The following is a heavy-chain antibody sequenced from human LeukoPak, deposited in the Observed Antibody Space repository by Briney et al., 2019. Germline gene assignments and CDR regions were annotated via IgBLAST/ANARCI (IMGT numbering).Heavy chain of an antibody. D-gene: IGHD3-16*01. CDR2: ISGRSGHA. J-gene: IGHJ4*02. Sequence: GGSLRLSCSASGFSFSDYDMNWFRQAPGKGLEWISSISGRSGHAYYGDSVKGRFSISRDNAMNSVFLQMNSLGVDDTAVYYCGRAFPPLRTASAGDLWGQGTLVTVSS. CDR3: GRAFPPLRTASAGDL. V-gene: IGHV3-21*01. CDR1: GFSFSDYD.